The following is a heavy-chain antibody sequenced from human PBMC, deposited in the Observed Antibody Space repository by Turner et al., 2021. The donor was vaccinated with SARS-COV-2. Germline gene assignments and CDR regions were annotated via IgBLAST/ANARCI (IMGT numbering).Heavy chain of an antibody. CDR2: SYYSGIT. CDR1: GGSISSSTYY. J-gene: IGHJ6*02. D-gene: IGHD2-2*03. CDR3: ARLMDSIDYYYGMYV. Sequence: QLQLSESGTGLVKPSVTLSLPCTVYGGSISSSTYYWGWIRQPPGKGLEWIGSSYYSGITSYNPSLMRRFTISVDTSKNQFSLKLSSVTAAETAVYYCARLMDSIDYYYGMYVWGQGTTVTVSS. V-gene: IGHV4-39*01.